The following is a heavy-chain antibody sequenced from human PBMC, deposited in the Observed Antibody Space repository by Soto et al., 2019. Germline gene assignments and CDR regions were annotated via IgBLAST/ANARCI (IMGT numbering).Heavy chain of an antibody. CDR2: IYYSGST. J-gene: IGHJ4*02. D-gene: IGHD2-2*01. CDR1: GGSISSVDYY. V-gene: IGHV4-30-4*02. Sequence: SDTLSLTFTVSGGSISSVDYYWSWIRQPPGKGLELVGYIYYSGSTYYNPSLKSRVTISIDTSKNQFSLKLSSVTAADTAVYYCTRTVGYVYQLLSNXWGQVTSVTVS. CDR3: TRTVGYVYQLLSNX.